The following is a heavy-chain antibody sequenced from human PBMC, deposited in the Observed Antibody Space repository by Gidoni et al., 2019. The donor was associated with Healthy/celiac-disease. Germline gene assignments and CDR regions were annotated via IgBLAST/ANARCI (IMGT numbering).Heavy chain of an antibody. CDR1: GGSFSGYY. Sequence: QVQLQQWGAGLLKPSETLSLTCAVYGGSFSGYYWSWIRQPPGKGLEWIGETNHSGSTNYNPSLKSRVTISVDTSKNQFSLKLSPVTAADTAVYYCARGLLYSYGYRPNWFDPWGQGTLVTVSS. CDR2: TNHSGST. CDR3: ARGLLYSYGYRPNWFDP. V-gene: IGHV4-34*01. J-gene: IGHJ5*02. D-gene: IGHD5-18*01.